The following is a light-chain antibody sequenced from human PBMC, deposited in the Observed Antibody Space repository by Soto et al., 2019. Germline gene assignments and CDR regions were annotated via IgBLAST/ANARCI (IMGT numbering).Light chain of an antibody. Sequence: QSALTQPRSVSGSPGQSVTISCTGTSSDVGGYNYVSWYQHHPGKAPKLMIYDVSKRPSGVPDRFSGSKSGNTASLTISGLQAEDEADYYCSSYTSSNTVIFGGGTKLTVL. CDR3: SSYTSSNTVI. CDR2: DVS. CDR1: SSDVGGYNY. J-gene: IGLJ2*01. V-gene: IGLV2-11*01.